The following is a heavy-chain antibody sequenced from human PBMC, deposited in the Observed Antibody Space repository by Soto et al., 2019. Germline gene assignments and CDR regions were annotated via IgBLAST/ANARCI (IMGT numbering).Heavy chain of an antibody. Sequence: ASVKVSCKASGYTFTSYDINWVRQATGQGLEWMGWMNPNSGNTGYAQKFQGRVTMTRNTSISTAYMELSSLRSEDTAVYYCARGERGYCSSTSCKTDDYYYYYMDVWGKGTTVTVSS. D-gene: IGHD2-2*01. CDR1: GYTFTSYD. CDR3: ARGERGYCSSTSCKTDDYYYYYMDV. V-gene: IGHV1-8*01. CDR2: MNPNSGNT. J-gene: IGHJ6*03.